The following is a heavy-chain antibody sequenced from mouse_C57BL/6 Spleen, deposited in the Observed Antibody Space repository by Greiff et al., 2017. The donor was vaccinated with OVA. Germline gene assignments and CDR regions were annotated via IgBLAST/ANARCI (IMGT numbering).Heavy chain of an antibody. CDR2: INSDGGST. V-gene: IGHV5-2*01. Sequence: EVKLMESGGGLVQPGESLKLSCESNEYEFPSHDMSWVRKTPEKRLELVAAINSDGGSTYYPDTMERRFIISRDNTKKTLYLQMSSLRSEDTALYYCARQRDGYGAMDYWGQGTSVTVSS. D-gene: IGHD2-2*01. CDR1: EYEFPSHD. J-gene: IGHJ4*01. CDR3: ARQRDGYGAMDY.